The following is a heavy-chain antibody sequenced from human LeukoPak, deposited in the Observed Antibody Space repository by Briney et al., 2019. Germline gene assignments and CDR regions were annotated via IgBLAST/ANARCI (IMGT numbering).Heavy chain of an antibody. CDR2: ISSSGSTI. D-gene: IGHD6-13*01. CDR3: ARDFRGSSWYGRDY. J-gene: IGHJ4*02. Sequence: GGSLRLSCAASGFTFSNFGMNWVRQAPGKGLEWVSYISSSGSTIYYADSVKGRFTISRDNAKNSLYLQMNSLRAEDTAVYYCARDFRGSSWYGRDYWGQGTLVTVSS. CDR1: GFTFSNFG. V-gene: IGHV3-48*04.